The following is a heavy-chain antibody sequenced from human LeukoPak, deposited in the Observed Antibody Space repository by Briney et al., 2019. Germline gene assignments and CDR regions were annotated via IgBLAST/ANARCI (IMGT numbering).Heavy chain of an antibody. CDR2: IWYDGSKK. CDR1: GYTFTSYG. V-gene: IGHV3-33*01. CDR3: ARDPSYCSSTSCHCDY. J-gene: IGHJ4*02. D-gene: IGHD2-2*01. Sequence: PGGSLRLSCAASGYTFTSYGMHWVRQALGKGLEWVAAIWYDGSKKIYADSVRGRFTISRDDSKNTLYLQMNSLRAEDTAVYYCARDPSYCSSTSCHCDYWGQGTLVTVSS.